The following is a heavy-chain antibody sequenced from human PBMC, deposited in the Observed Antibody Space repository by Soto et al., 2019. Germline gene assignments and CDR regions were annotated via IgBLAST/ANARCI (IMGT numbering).Heavy chain of an antibody. J-gene: IGHJ6*02. CDR3: AKGCYCSSTSCYGWRYYYGMDV. Sequence: GGSLRLSCAASGFTFSSYAMSWVRQAPGKGLEWVSAISGSGGSTYNADSVKGRFTISRDNSKNTLYLQMNSLRAEDTAVYYCAKGCYCSSTSCYGWRYYYGMDVWGQGTTVTVSS. D-gene: IGHD2-2*01. CDR1: GFTFSSYA. V-gene: IGHV3-23*01. CDR2: ISGSGGST.